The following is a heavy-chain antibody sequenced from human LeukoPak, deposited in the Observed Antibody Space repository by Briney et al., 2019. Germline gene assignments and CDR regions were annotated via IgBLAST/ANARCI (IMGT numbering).Heavy chain of an antibody. Sequence: PVGSLRLSCAASGFTFSSYAMSWVRQAPGKGLDWVSAISGSGGSTYYADSVKGRFTISRDNSKNTLYLQMNSLRAEDTAVYYCAKDHSGYSSSWYGYWGQGTLVTVSS. CDR2: ISGSGGST. J-gene: IGHJ4*02. D-gene: IGHD6-13*01. CDR3: AKDHSGYSSSWYGY. V-gene: IGHV3-23*01. CDR1: GFTFSSYA.